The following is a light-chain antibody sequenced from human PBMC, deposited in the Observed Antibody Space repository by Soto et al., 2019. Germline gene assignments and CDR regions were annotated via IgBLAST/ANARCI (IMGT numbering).Light chain of an antibody. J-gene: IGKJ2*01. CDR2: GAS. Sequence: EIVMTQSPATLSVSPGERATLSCRASQSVSSNLAWYQQKPGQAPRLLIYGASTRATGIPARFSGSGSGTEFTLNIGSLQSEDFAVYYCQQYNNWPPSMYTFGQGTKLEIK. CDR1: QSVSSN. V-gene: IGKV3-15*01. CDR3: QQYNNWPPSMYT.